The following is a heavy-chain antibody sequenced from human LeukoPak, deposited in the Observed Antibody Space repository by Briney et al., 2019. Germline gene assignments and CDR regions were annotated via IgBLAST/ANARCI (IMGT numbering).Heavy chain of an antibody. J-gene: IGHJ4*02. D-gene: IGHD4-17*01. CDR3: ARGSTGLRGRTDC. V-gene: IGHV1-2*02. CDR2: INPKTGGT. Sequence: ASVKVSCKASGYTFTSYGISWVRQAPGQGLEWMGWINPKTGGTNYAQKFQGRVTMTRDTSIGTAYMELSRLRSDDTAVYYCARGSTGLRGRTDCWGQGTLVTVSS. CDR1: GYTFTSYG.